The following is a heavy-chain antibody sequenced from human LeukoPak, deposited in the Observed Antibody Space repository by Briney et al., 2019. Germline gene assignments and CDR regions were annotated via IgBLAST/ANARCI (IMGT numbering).Heavy chain of an antibody. V-gene: IGHV3-23*01. CDR1: GFTFSSYA. D-gene: IGHD6-13*01. J-gene: IGHJ4*02. CDR2: ISGSGGST. Sequence: GGSLRLSCAASGFTFSSYAMSWVRQAPGKGLEWVSAISGSGGSTYYADSVKGRFTISRDNSKNTLYLQMNSLRAEDTAVYYCAKAPAPLGIAAASQPDYWGQGTLVTVSS. CDR3: AKAPAPLGIAAASQPDY.